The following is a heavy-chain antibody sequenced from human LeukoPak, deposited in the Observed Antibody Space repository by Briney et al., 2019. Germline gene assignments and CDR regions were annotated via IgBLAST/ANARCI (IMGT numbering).Heavy chain of an antibody. J-gene: IGHJ4*02. CDR3: ARVEWELPTNFDY. V-gene: IGHV1-2*02. CDR1: GYTFTGYY. D-gene: IGHD1-26*01. CDR2: INPNSGGT. Sequence: ASVKVSCKASGYTFTGYYMHWVQQAPGQGLEWMGWINPNSGGTNYAQKFQGRVTMTRDTSISTAYMELSRLRSDDTAVYYCARVEWELPTNFDYWGQGTLVTVSS.